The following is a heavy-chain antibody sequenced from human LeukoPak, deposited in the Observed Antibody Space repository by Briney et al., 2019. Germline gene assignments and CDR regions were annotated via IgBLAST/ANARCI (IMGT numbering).Heavy chain of an antibody. V-gene: IGHV3-11*04. CDR2: ISGSGNII. J-gene: IGHJ3*02. Sequence: PGGSLRLSCGASGFTFGDHYMTWIRQAPGKGLEWLSYISGSGNIIYYEDSVRGRLTISRDNANNSLYLQMNSLRAEDTAVYYCARDLRHAFDIWGQGTMVTVSS. CDR3: ARDLRHAFDI. CDR1: GFTFGDHY.